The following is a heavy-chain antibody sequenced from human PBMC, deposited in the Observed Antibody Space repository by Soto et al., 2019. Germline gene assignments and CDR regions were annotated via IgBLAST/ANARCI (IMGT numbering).Heavy chain of an antibody. CDR2: ISSSSTI. Sequence: GGSLRLSCAASGFTFSSYSMNWVRQAPGKGLEWVSYISSSSTIYYADSVKGRFTISRDNAKNSLYLQMNSLRAEDTAVYYCARDPAGDAFDIWGQGTMVTVSS. V-gene: IGHV3-48*01. CDR1: GFTFSSYS. J-gene: IGHJ3*02. CDR3: ARDPAGDAFDI.